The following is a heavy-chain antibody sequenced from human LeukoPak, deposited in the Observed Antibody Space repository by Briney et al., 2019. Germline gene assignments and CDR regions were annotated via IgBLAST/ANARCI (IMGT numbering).Heavy chain of an antibody. D-gene: IGHD3-22*01. CDR2: ISGSGGDT. V-gene: IGHV3-23*01. Sequence: GGSLRLSCAASGFTFSSYAMSWVRQAPGKGLEWVSAISGSGGDTSYADSVKGRFTISRDNSKNTLYLQMNSLRAEDTAVYYCAKDLYYDSSVITYWGQGTLVTVSS. CDR1: GFTFSSYA. J-gene: IGHJ4*02. CDR3: AKDLYYDSSVITY.